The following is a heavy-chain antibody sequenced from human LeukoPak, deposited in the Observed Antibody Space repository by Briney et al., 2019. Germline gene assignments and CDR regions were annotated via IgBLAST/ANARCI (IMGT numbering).Heavy chain of an antibody. CDR3: ATGYSSSARFDP. Sequence: SETLSPTCTVSGYSPSSYSWRWLRQPPGQRLEWIGYIYYSGSSNDNPSLKSRVPISGDTSKNQFSLKLSSVTAADTAVYYCATGYSSSARFDPWGQGTLVTVSS. CDR2: IYYSGSS. D-gene: IGHD6-13*01. CDR1: GYSPSSYS. V-gene: IGHV4-59*08. J-gene: IGHJ5*02.